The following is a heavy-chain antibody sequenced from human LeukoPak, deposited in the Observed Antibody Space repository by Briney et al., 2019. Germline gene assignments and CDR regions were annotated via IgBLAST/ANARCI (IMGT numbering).Heavy chain of an antibody. CDR1: GFTFSSYA. Sequence: PGGSLRLSCAASGFTFSSYAMSWVRQAPGKGLEWVSGISGSGGSTNYADSVKGRFTISRDNSKNTLSLQMNSLRAEDTAVYYCAKGSVNYDILTGSYFDYWGQGTLVTVSS. V-gene: IGHV3-23*01. CDR2: ISGSGGST. CDR3: AKGSVNYDILTGSYFDY. J-gene: IGHJ4*02. D-gene: IGHD3-9*01.